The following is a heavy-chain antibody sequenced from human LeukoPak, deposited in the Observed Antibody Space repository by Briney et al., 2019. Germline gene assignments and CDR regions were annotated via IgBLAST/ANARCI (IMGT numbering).Heavy chain of an antibody. D-gene: IGHD3-22*01. CDR1: GASISSYY. J-gene: IGHJ4*02. CDR2: IYYSGSI. Sequence: PSEALSLTCTVSGASISSYYWSWIRQPPGKGLEWIGDIYYSGSIKYNPSLKSRVTMSVDTSKNQFSLKLSSVTAADTAIYYCARENPSGYYNRPIDYWGQGTLVTVSS. V-gene: IGHV4-59*01. CDR3: ARENPSGYYNRPIDY.